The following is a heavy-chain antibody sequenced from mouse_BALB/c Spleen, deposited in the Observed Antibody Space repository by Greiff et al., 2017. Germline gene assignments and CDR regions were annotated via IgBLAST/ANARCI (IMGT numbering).Heavy chain of an antibody. J-gene: IGHJ2*01. D-gene: IGHD3-1*01. CDR1: GYSITSDYA. Sequence: EVKLVESGPGLVKPSQSLSLTCTVTGYSITSDYAWNWIRQFPGNKLEWMGYISYSGSTSYNPSLKSRISITRDTSKNQFFLQLNSVTTEDTATYYCARSGNGFDYWGQGTTLTVSS. CDR2: ISYSGST. CDR3: ARSGNGFDY. V-gene: IGHV3-2*02.